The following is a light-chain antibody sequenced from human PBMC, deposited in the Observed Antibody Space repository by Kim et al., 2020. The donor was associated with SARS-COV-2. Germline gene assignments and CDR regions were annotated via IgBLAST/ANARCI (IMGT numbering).Light chain of an antibody. CDR2: YDS. CDR3: QVWDSTSDHVV. CDR1: NIGTKS. Sequence: PGKTARITCGGSNIGTKSVHWYQQQPGQAPVLVIYYDSDRPSGIPERFSGSNSGNTATLTISRVEAGDEADYYCQVWDSTSDHVVFGGGTKLTVL. J-gene: IGLJ2*01. V-gene: IGLV3-21*04.